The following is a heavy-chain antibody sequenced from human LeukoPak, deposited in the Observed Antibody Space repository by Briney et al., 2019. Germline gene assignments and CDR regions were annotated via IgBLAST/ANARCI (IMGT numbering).Heavy chain of an antibody. CDR2: INHSGST. CDR3: ARHTMIVFLAWFDP. D-gene: IGHD3-22*01. V-gene: IGHV4-34*01. Sequence: SETLSLTCAVYGGSFSGYYWSWIRQPPGKGLEWIGEINHSGSTNYNPSLKSRVTISVDTSKNQFSLKLSSVTAADTAVYYCARHTMIVFLAWFDPWGQGTLVTVSS. CDR1: GGSFSGYY. J-gene: IGHJ5*02.